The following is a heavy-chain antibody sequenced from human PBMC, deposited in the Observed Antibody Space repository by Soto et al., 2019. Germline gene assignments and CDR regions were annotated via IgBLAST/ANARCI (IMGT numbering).Heavy chain of an antibody. J-gene: IGHJ4*02. CDR1: GFTFDDYA. Sequence: PGGSLRLSCAASGFTFDDYAMHWVRQAPGKGLEWVSGISWNSGSIGYADSVKGRFTISRDNAKNSLYLQMNSLRAEDTALYYCAKDMSRYYYGSGSYGGNWGQET. V-gene: IGHV3-9*01. CDR3: AKDMSRYYYGSGSYGGN. D-gene: IGHD3-10*01. CDR2: ISWNSGSI.